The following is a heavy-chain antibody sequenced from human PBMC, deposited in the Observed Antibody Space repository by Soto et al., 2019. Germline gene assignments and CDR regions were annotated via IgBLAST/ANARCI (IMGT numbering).Heavy chain of an antibody. CDR1: GLTFSSSS. V-gene: IGHV3-23*01. CDR3: ANLVRC. J-gene: IGHJ1*01. Sequence: EVQLLESGGGLVQPGGSLRLSCVASGLTFSSSSMSWVRQAPGKGLEWVSVSTGGGGSTFYADYVKGRFTISRDNSKNTLYLQLNSVRAEYAAVYVCANLVRCGGQGSLVTVSS. CDR2: STGGGGST. D-gene: IGHD2-15*01.